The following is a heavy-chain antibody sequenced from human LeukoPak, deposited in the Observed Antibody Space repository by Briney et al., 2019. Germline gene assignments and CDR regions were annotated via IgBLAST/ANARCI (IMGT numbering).Heavy chain of an antibody. D-gene: IGHD2-15*01. CDR3: ARGDRPCSGDRRYLGVFDY. CDR2: INHSGTT. J-gene: IGHJ4*02. Sequence: SETLSLTCAVYGGSFSDYYWSWIRQPPGKGLEYIGEINHSGTTNYNPSLKSRVTMSVDTSKNQFSLKLSSVTAADTAVYYCARGDRPCSGDRRYLGVFDYWSQETLVTVSS. V-gene: IGHV4-34*01. CDR1: GGSFSDYY.